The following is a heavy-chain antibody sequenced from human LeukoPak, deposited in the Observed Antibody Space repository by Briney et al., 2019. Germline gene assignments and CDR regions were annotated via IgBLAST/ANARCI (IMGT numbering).Heavy chain of an antibody. Sequence: PGGSLRLSCAASGFTFSTYNMNWVRQAPGKGLEWLAYITSNINTIYYADSVQGRFTISRDNAKNSLYLQMNSLRAEDTAVYYCARGGSYAAFDIWGQGTMVTVSS. CDR2: ITSNINTI. CDR3: ARGGSYAAFDI. D-gene: IGHD1-26*01. CDR1: GFTFSTYN. J-gene: IGHJ3*02. V-gene: IGHV3-48*04.